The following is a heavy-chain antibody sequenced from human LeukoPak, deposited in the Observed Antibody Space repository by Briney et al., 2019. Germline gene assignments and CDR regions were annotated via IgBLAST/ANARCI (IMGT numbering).Heavy chain of an antibody. Sequence: GGSLRLSCAASGFVCSNYNTHWVRQAPGKRLEWISYISSSSSTIYYADSVKGRFTISRDNAKNSLYLQMNSLRDEDTAVYYCARNNYSGSGSLSIWGQGTLVTVSS. J-gene: IGHJ4*02. V-gene: IGHV3-48*02. CDR2: ISSSSSTI. CDR1: GFVCSNYN. CDR3: ARNNYSGSGSLSI. D-gene: IGHD3-10*01.